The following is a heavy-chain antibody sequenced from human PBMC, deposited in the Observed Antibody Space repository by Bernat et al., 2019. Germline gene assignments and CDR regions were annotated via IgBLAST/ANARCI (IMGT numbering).Heavy chain of an antibody. CDR1: GYTFNSYI. CDR2: INVGNGKT. D-gene: IGHD4-17*01. CDR3: ARYLWTTVSSSPGDY. Sequence: QVQLVQSGAEVKKPGASVKVSCKASGYTFNSYIMHWVRQAPGQRLEWMGWINVGNGKTKYSQKIQGRVTFTRDTSASTAYMELSSLTSEDTALYYCARYLWTTVSSSPGDYWGQGTLVTVSS. V-gene: IGHV1-3*01. J-gene: IGHJ4*02.